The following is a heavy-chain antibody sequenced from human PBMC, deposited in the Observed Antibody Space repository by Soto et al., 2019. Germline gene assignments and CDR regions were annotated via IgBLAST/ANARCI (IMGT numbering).Heavy chain of an antibody. CDR1: GFSLTTTGVS. V-gene: IGHV2-5*02. CDR3: AHSPPNLPTYSWFDX. J-gene: IGHJ5*02. Sequence: GSGPTLVNPTQTLTLTCTFSGFSLTTTGVSVGWIRQPPGKALEWLAVIYWDDNKRYSPSLKSRLTITKDTSKNQVVLTMTNMDPVDTATYYCAHSPPNLPTYSWFDXWGQGTLVTVSS. CDR2: IYWDDNK. D-gene: IGHD2-8*01.